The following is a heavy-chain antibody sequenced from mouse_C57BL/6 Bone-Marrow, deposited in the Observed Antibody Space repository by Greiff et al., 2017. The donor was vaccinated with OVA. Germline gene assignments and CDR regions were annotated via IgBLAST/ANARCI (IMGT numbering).Heavy chain of an antibody. Sequence: EVKLQQSGPGLVKPSQSLSLTCSVTGYSITSGYYWNWIRQFPGNKLEWMGYISYDGSNNYNPSLKNRISITRDTSKNQFFLKLNSVTTEDTATYYCARARELGHAYWGQGTLVTVSA. CDR2: ISYDGSN. CDR1: GYSITSGYY. CDR3: ARARELGHAY. V-gene: IGHV3-6*01. D-gene: IGHD4-1*01. J-gene: IGHJ3*01.